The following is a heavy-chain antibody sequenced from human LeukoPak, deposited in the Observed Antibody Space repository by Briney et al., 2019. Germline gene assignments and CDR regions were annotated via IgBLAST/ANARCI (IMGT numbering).Heavy chain of an antibody. J-gene: IGHJ4*02. CDR3: AKSLAVPGSPDS. CDR1: GFTFTYSA. D-gene: IGHD6-19*01. CDR2: VSGSGGNT. V-gene: IGHV3-23*01. Sequence: GGSLRLSCAASGFTFTYSAMTWVRQAPGKGLEWVSTVSGSGGNTYYADSVQGRFTISRDNSGNTLYLQMSSLRAQDTAVYYCAKSLAVPGSPDSWGQGTLVTVSS.